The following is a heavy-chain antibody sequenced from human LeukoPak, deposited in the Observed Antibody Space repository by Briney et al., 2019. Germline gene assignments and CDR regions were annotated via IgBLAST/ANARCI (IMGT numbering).Heavy chain of an antibody. CDR2: IYYSGRT. CDR3: ARRRYYDGSGYLE. Sequence: PSETLSLTCSVSGDSVSRSDSYWDWIRQPPGKGLEWIGTIYYSGRTYYSPSLKSRVTMSVHPSNNQFSLNLRSVTAADTALYYCARRRYYDGSGYLEWGQGTLLSVSS. J-gene: IGHJ1*01. D-gene: IGHD3-22*01. V-gene: IGHV4-39*01. CDR1: GDSVSRSDSY.